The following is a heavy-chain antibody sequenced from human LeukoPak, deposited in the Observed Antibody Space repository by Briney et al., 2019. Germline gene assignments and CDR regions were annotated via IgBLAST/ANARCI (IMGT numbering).Heavy chain of an antibody. Sequence: ASVKVSCKASGYTFTSCGISWVRQAPGQGLEWMGWISAYNGNTNYAQKLQGRVTMTTDTSTSTAYMELRSLRSDDTAVYYCARDGERYCSGGSCYFWFDPWGQGTLVTVSS. D-gene: IGHD2-15*01. V-gene: IGHV1-18*01. CDR3: ARDGERYCSGGSCYFWFDP. CDR2: ISAYNGNT. J-gene: IGHJ5*02. CDR1: GYTFTSCG.